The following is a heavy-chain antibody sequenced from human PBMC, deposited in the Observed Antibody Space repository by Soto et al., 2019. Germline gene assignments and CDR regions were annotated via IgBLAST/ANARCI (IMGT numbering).Heavy chain of an antibody. Sequence: SETLSLTCTVSGGSISGYYWSWLRQPPGKGLEWIGYIYNIGSTNYNPSLKSRVTISVDTSKNQFSLKLSSVTAADTAVYYCARGGRWLVSFQHWGQGTLVTVSS. CDR2: IYNIGST. CDR3: ARGGRWLVSFQH. CDR1: GGSISGYY. J-gene: IGHJ1*01. V-gene: IGHV4-59*12. D-gene: IGHD4-17*01.